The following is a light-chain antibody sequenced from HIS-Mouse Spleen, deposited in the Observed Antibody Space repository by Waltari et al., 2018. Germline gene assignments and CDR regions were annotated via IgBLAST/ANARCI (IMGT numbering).Light chain of an antibody. CDR3: QQFNSDPHT. Sequence: AIQLTQSPSSLSASVGDRVTITCRASQGISSALALYQEKPGKAPKLLIYDASRLESGVPSRFSGSGSGTDFTLTSSSLQPEDFATYYCQQFNSDPHTFGQGTKLEIK. V-gene: IGKV1-13*02. CDR1: QGISSA. CDR2: DAS. J-gene: IGKJ2*01.